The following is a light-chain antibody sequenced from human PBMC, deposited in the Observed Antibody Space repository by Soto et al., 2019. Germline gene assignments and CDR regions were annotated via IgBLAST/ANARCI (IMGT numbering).Light chain of an antibody. V-gene: IGKV1-39*01. Sequence: DIQMTQSPSSLSASVGDRVTITCRASQSISNYLNWYQQKPGKAPKLLIYAASSLQGGVPSRFSGSGSGTDFTLTISSLQPEDVATYYCQQSYSTPRLTFGGGTKVEIK. J-gene: IGKJ4*01. CDR1: QSISNY. CDR2: AAS. CDR3: QQSYSTPRLT.